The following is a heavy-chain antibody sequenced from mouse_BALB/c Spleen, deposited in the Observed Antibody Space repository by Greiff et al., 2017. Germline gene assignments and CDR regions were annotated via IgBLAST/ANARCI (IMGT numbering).Heavy chain of an antibody. J-gene: IGHJ4*01. CDR1: GFTFSSYT. V-gene: IGHV5-9*03. Sequence: EVKLVESGGGLVKPGGSLKLSCAASGFTFSSYTMSWVRQTPEKRLEWVATISSGGGNTYYPDSVKGRFTISRDNAKNNLYLQMSSLRSEDTALYYCARLGWFYAMDYWGQGTSVTVSS. CDR2: ISSGGGNT. D-gene: IGHD2-3*01. CDR3: ARLGWFYAMDY.